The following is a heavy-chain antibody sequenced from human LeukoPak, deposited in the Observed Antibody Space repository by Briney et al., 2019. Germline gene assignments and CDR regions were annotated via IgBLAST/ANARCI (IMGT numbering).Heavy chain of an antibody. CDR2: VYYSDIT. Sequence: PSETLSLTCTVSGGSFSAYYWNWIRQPPGKGLEWIGYVYYSDITNYNPSLKSRVTISIDTSKNQFSLRLRSVTAADTAVYYCANFDMATISLDYWGQGTLVTVSS. V-gene: IGHV4-59*01. J-gene: IGHJ4*02. CDR1: GGSFSAYY. D-gene: IGHD5-24*01. CDR3: ANFDMATISLDY.